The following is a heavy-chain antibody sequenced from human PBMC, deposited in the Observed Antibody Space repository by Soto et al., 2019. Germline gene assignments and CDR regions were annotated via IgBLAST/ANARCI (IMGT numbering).Heavy chain of an antibody. V-gene: IGHV1-2*02. CDR2: INPTSGGT. D-gene: IGHD4-17*01. Sequence: QVQLVQSGAEVKKPGASVKVSCKTSGYTFAAYYIHWIRQAPGQGLEWMGWINPTSGGTVYAQNFQDRVTMTRDTSISTAYMELRRLNSDDTAVYYCARDPDYGDYWGYFFDSWRQGTPVTVSS. CDR1: GYTFAAYY. J-gene: IGHJ4*02. CDR3: ARDPDYGDYWGYFFDS.